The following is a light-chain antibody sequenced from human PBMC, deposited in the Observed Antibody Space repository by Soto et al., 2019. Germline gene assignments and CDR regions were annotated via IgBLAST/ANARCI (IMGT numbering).Light chain of an antibody. CDR3: SSYTSSSTVV. CDR2: DVS. J-gene: IGLJ2*01. V-gene: IGLV2-14*01. Sequence: QSVLTQPGSVSGSPGQSITISCTGTRSDVGGYHYVSWYQQHPGKAPKLMIYDVSNRPSGVSNRFSGSKSGNTASLTISGLQAEDEADYYCSSYTSSSTVVFGGGTKLTVL. CDR1: RSDVGGYHY.